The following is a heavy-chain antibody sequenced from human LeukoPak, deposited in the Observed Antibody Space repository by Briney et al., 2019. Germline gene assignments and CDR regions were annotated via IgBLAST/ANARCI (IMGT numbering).Heavy chain of an antibody. J-gene: IGHJ4*02. V-gene: IGHV5-51*01. Sequence: GESLKIACKASGYSVTSYWIGWGRQMPGKGLEWMGIIDPSDSETRYTPSFQGQVTISVDKSLTTAYLQWNTLKAADTAMYYCARQTAMGRSGDYWGQGTLVTVSS. CDR1: GYSVTSYW. D-gene: IGHD5-18*01. CDR3: ARQTAMGRSGDY. CDR2: IDPSDSET.